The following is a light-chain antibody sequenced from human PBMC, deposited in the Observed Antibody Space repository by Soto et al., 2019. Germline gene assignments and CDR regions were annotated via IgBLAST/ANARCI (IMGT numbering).Light chain of an antibody. CDR3: QSFDTGLTGPI. V-gene: IGLV2-14*02. CDR1: SSDVGNYNL. Sequence: QSALSQPASVSGSRGQSITISCTGTSSDVGNYNLVSWYQQYPGKAPKLMIFEDTKRPSGVSHRFSGSRSGTSASLAITGLQSEDEADYYCQSFDTGLTGPILGIGTKLTVL. J-gene: IGLJ2*01. CDR2: EDT.